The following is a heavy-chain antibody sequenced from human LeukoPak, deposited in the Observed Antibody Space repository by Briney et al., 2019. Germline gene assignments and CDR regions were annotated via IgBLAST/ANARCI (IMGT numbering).Heavy chain of an antibody. V-gene: IGHV3-23*01. CDR3: AKVFFMDY. Sequence: SGGSLRLSCAASGFTFSSYGMSWVRQAPGKGLEWVAAISVSGGSTNYADSVKGRFTISRDNSKNTLYLQMNSLRAEGTAVYYCAKVFFMDYWGQGTLVTVSS. CDR1: GFTFSSYG. D-gene: IGHD2-8*01. CDR2: ISVSGGST. J-gene: IGHJ4*02.